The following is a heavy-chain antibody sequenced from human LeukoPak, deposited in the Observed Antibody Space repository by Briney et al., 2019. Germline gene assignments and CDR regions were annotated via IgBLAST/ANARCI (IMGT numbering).Heavy chain of an antibody. Sequence: GGSLRLSCAASGFTFSSYSMNWVRQAPGKGLEWVSSISSSSSYIYYADSVKGRFTISRDNAKNSLYLQMNSLRAEDTAVYYCARDIGSIAAAVGWGQGTLVTVSS. D-gene: IGHD6-13*01. J-gene: IGHJ4*02. CDR3: ARDIGSIAAAVG. V-gene: IGHV3-21*01. CDR1: GFTFSSYS. CDR2: ISSSSSYI.